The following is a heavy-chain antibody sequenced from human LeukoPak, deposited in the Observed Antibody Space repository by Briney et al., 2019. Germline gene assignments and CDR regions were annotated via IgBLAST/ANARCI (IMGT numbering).Heavy chain of an antibody. CDR1: GFTFSGSA. Sequence: GSLKLSCAASGFTFSGSAMHWVRQASGKGLEWVSVIYSGGSTYYADSVKGRFTISRDNSKNTLYLQMNSLRAEDTAVYYCARESIGPSAFQHWGQGTLVTVSS. V-gene: IGHV3-66*01. J-gene: IGHJ1*01. D-gene: IGHD6-19*01. CDR3: ARESIGPSAFQH. CDR2: IYSGGST.